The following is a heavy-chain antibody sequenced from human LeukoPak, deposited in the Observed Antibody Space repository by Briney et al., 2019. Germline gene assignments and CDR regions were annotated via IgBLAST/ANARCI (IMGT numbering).Heavy chain of an antibody. CDR1: GFTFSSYA. J-gene: IGHJ4*02. CDR2: ISDSGGST. D-gene: IGHD4-17*01. V-gene: IGHV3-23*01. Sequence: GGSLRLSCAASGFTFSSYAMSWVRQAPGKGLEWVSGISDSGGSTYYADSVKGRFTISRDNSKNTLYLQMSSLRAEDTAVYYCAKRHPSVTTFDYWGQGTLVTVSS. CDR3: AKRHPSVTTFDY.